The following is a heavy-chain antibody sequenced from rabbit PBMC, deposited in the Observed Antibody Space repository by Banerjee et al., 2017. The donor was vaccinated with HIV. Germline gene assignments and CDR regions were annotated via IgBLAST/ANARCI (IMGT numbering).Heavy chain of an antibody. J-gene: IGHJ4*01. CDR2: INSSSGNT. D-gene: IGHD8-1*01. CDR3: ARDMNDSIYMLDL. Sequence: QSLEESGGDLVKPGASLTLTCTASGFSFSTDYMCWVRQAPGKGLEWIACINSSSGNTVYARWAKGRFTISKTSSTTVTLQMTSLTAADTATYFCARDMNDSIYMLDLWGPGTSSPS. V-gene: IGHV1S40*01. CDR1: GFSFSTDY.